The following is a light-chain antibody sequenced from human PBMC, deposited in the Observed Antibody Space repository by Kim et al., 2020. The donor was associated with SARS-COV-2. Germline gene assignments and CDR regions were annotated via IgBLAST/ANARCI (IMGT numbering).Light chain of an antibody. Sequence: DSQMTQSPSSLSASVGDRVTINCRASQDINNYLAWYQQKPGKAPKLLIYSASVLQVGVPSRFSGSGSGTDFTLTISSLQPEDVATYYCQRYYSAPWTFDQGTKVDIK. CDR3: QRYYSAPWT. V-gene: IGKV1-27*01. J-gene: IGKJ1*01. CDR2: SAS. CDR1: QDINNY.